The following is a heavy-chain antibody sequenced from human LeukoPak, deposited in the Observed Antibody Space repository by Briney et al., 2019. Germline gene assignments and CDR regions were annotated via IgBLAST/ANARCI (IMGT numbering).Heavy chain of an antibody. J-gene: IGHJ4*02. D-gene: IGHD3-3*01. CDR1: GFTFSSYG. CDR3: AGDQEYDFWSGYSDY. V-gene: IGHV3-23*01. CDR2: ISGSGGST. Sequence: PGGSLRLSCAASGFTFSSYGMSWVRQAPGKGLEWVSAISGSGGSTYYADSVKGRFTISRDNAKNSLYLQMNSLRAEDTAVYYCAGDQEYDFWSGYSDYWGQGTLVTVSS.